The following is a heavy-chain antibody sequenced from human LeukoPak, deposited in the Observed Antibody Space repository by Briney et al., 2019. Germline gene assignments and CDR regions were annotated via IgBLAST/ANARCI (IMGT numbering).Heavy chain of an antibody. CDR2: INPSGGTP. Sequence: GVSVKVSCKASGYTFTSYYIHWVRQAPGQGLEWMGIINPSGGTPRYAQKFQGRVTMTMNMPTSTVYMELSSLRSEDTAVYYCARGTGEPWGQGTLVTVSS. D-gene: IGHD3-16*01. J-gene: IGHJ5*02. CDR1: GYTFTSYY. CDR3: ARGTGEP. V-gene: IGHV1-46*01.